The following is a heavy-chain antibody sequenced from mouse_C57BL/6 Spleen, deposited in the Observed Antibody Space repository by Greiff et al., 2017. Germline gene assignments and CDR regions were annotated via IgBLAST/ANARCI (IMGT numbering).Heavy chain of an antibody. Sequence: VQLQQPGAELVKPGASVKLSCKASGYTFTSYWMPWVKQRPGQGLEWIGEIDPSGSYTNYNQKFKGKATLTVDTSSSTAYMQLSSLTSEDSAVYYSAIRGYGNFYFDYWGQGTTLTVSS. V-gene: IGHV1-50*01. CDR2: IDPSGSYT. CDR1: GYTFTSYW. CDR3: AIRGYGNFYFDY. J-gene: IGHJ2*01. D-gene: IGHD2-10*02.